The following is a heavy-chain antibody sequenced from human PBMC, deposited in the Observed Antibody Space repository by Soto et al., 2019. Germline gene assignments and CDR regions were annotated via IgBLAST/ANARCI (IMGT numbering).Heavy chain of an antibody. D-gene: IGHD2-15*01. CDR2: INAGNHNT. CDR1: GYTFTNYA. V-gene: IGHV1-3*01. J-gene: IGHJ5*02. CDR3: ARATAGCNAASCYSFSWFDP. Sequence: ASVKVSCKASGYTFTNYAMNWVRPAPGQRLEWMGWINAGNHNTKYSQKFQGRVTITSDTSASTAYMELSSLRSEDTAVYYCARATAGCNAASCYSFSWFDPWGQGTLVTVSS.